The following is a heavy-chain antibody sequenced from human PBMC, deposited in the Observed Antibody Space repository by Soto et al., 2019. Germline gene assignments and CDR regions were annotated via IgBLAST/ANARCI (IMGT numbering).Heavy chain of an antibody. CDR1: GGSIRSYY. D-gene: IGHD3-16*02. J-gene: IGHJ4*02. CDR3: ARGSIVLGPTPSDY. Sequence: PSETLCLTCNVSGGSIRSYYWNWIRQPPGKTLEWIGDVYYSGSANYNPPLKSRVTISVDMSRNQFSLKLNSVTAADTAVYYCARGSIVLGPTPSDYWGQGTLVT. V-gene: IGHV4-59*01. CDR2: VYYSGSA.